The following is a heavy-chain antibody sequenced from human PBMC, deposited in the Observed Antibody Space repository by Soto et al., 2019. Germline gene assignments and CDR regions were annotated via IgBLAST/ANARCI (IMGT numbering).Heavy chain of an antibody. CDR2: IFYSGST. J-gene: IGHJ4*02. Sequence: SETLSLTCTVSGGSVSSGRYYWSWIRQPPGKGLEWIGYIFYSGSTNHNPSLKDRVTISADTSKNQFSLRLRSVTAADTAVYYCARAKAHQITGPYYFDYWGQGTLGTVSS. D-gene: IGHD1-20*01. CDR1: GGSVSSGRYY. CDR3: ARAKAHQITGPYYFDY. V-gene: IGHV4-61*01.